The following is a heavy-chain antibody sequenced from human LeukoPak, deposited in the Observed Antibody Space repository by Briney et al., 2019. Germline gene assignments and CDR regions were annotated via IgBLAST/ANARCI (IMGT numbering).Heavy chain of an antibody. J-gene: IGHJ5*02. CDR1: GYTFTVYY. CDR3: ARDKGRGKWLNWFDP. CDR2: INPNSGGT. D-gene: IGHD6-19*01. Sequence: ASVTVSCTASGYTFTVYYMHWVRQAPGQGLEWMGWINPNSGGTNYAQKFQGRVTMTRDTSISTAYMELSRLRSDDTAVYYCARDKGRGKWLNWFDPWGQGTLVTVSS. V-gene: IGHV1-2*02.